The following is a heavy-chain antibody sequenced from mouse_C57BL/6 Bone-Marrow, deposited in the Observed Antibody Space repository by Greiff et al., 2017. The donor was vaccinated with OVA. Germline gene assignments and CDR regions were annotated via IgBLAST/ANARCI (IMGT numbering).Heavy chain of an antibody. J-gene: IGHJ4*01. CDR3: AREGRSSLYYAMDY. CDR2: IDPSDSYT. CDR1: GYTFTSYW. D-gene: IGHD6-1*01. Sequence: LQPPLAALLMPGASVKLSCKASGYTFTSYWMHWVKQRPGQGLEWIGEIDPSDSYTNYNQKFKGKSTLTVDKSSSTAYMQLSSLTSEDSAVYYCAREGRSSLYYAMDYWGQGTSVTVSS. V-gene: IGHV1-69*01.